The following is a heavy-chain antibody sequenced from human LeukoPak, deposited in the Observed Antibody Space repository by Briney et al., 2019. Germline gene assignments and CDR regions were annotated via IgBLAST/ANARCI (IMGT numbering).Heavy chain of an antibody. CDR3: ARGTYCGGDCYSSQDYYYYYGMDV. D-gene: IGHD2-21*02. CDR1: GYTFTGYY. V-gene: IGHV1-2*02. J-gene: IGHJ6*02. CDR2: INPNSGGT. Sequence: GASVKVSCKASGYTFTGYYMHWVRQAPGQGLEWMGWINPNSGGTNYAQKFQGRVTMTRDTSISTAYMELSRLRSDDTAVYYCARGTYCGGDCYSSQDYYYYYGMDVWGQRTTVTLSS.